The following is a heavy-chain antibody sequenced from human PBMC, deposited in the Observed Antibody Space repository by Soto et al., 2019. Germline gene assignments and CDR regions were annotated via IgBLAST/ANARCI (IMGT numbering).Heavy chain of an antibody. CDR2: IYNSATT. CDR1: GGSISTGGYY. CDR3: ARDKSPYSSGWHNRHFDY. J-gene: IGHJ4*02. D-gene: IGHD6-19*01. V-gene: IGHV4-31*03. Sequence: SETLSLTCTVSGGSISTGGYYWSWIRQHPGKGLEWIGYIYNSATTYYNPSLKSRVTISVDTSKNQFSLRAEDTAVYYCARDKSPYSSGWHNRHFDYWGQGTLVTVSS.